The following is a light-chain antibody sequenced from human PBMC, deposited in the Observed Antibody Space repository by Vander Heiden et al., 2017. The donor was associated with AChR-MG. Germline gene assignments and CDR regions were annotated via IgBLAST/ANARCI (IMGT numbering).Light chain of an antibody. CDR1: NIGIKS. CDR2: YDS. V-gene: IGLV3-21*04. Sequence: SYVLTQSPSVSVAPGKSARITCGGDNIGIKSVHGYQQGPGQAPVLVMNYDSDRPSGIPERFSGSNSGNTATLTIDRAEAGDEADYDCQVWDSSSVIFGGGTRLTVL. J-gene: IGLJ2*01. CDR3: QVWDSSSVI.